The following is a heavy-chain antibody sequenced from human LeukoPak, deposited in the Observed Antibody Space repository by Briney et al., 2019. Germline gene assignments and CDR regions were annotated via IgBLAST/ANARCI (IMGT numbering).Heavy chain of an antibody. V-gene: IGHV1-8*01. Sequence: GASVKVSCKASGYTFTSYNINWVRQATGQGLEWMGWMNPNSGNTGYAQKFQGRVTMTRNTSISTAYMELSSLRSEDTAVYYCARTIAVAGALGSNYWGQGTLVTVSS. J-gene: IGHJ4*02. CDR3: ARTIAVAGALGSNY. CDR1: GYTFTSYN. D-gene: IGHD6-19*01. CDR2: MNPNSGNT.